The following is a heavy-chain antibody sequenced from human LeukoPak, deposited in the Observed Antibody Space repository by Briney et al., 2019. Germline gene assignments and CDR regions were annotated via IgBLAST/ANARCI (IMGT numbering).Heavy chain of an antibody. J-gene: IGHJ4*02. CDR3: ARNRRPVVPAAFSRYFDY. V-gene: IGHV4-34*01. D-gene: IGHD2-2*01. CDR2: INHSGST. Sequence: SPETLSLTCAVYGGSFSGYYWSWIRQPPGKGLEWIGEINHSGSTNYNPSLKSRVTISVDTSKNQFSLKLSSVTAADTAVYYCARNRRPVVPAAFSRYFDYWGQGTLVTVSS. CDR1: GGSFSGYY.